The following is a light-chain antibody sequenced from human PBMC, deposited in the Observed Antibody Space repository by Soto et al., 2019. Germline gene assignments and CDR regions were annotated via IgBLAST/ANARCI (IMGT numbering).Light chain of an antibody. CDR1: DIGSRN. Sequence: SYELTQPPSVSVAPGQTARLTCGGNDIGSRNVHWYQQKPGQAPVLVVYDDSDRPSGIPERFSGSNSGNTATLTISRVEAGDEAQYPCKVWDNNSDSVLFGGGTKVTV. V-gene: IGLV3-21*02. CDR2: DDS. CDR3: KVWDNNSDSVL. J-gene: IGLJ2*01.